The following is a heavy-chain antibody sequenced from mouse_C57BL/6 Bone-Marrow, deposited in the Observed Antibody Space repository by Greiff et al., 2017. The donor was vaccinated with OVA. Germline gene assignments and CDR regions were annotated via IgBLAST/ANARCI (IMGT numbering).Heavy chain of an antibody. CDR3: ARIPGLHSPDY. V-gene: IGHV2-9-1*01. J-gene: IGHJ4*01. D-gene: IGHD2-1*01. CDR1: GFSLTSYA. Sequence: VHLVESGPGLVAPSQSLSITCTVSGFSLTSYAISWVRQPPGKGLEWLGIIWTGGGTNYNSALKTRLSISKDNSKTQVSLKMNSLQTDDTARYYCARIPGLHSPDYWGQGTSLTVSS. CDR2: IWTGGGT.